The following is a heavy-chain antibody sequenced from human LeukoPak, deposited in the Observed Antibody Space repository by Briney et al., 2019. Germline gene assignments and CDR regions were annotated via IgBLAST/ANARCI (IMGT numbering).Heavy chain of an antibody. D-gene: IGHD3-9*01. CDR3: ARGEYYDILTGYYKKNWFDP. Sequence: SETLSLTCAVYGGSFSGYYWSWIRKPPGKGLGWVGEINHSESTNYNPSLRSRCTISVDTSKNPFSLKLSSVTAADSAVYYCARGEYYDILTGYYKKNWFDPWGQGTLVTVSS. V-gene: IGHV4-34*01. CDR1: GGSFSGYY. CDR2: INHSEST. J-gene: IGHJ5*02.